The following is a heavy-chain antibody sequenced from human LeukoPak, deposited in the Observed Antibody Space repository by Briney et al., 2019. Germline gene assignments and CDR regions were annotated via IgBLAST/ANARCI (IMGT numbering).Heavy chain of an antibody. Sequence: GGSLRLSCPVSGFTLSSYAMSWVRRAPGRGLEWVSVISTSGESAYYADSVKGRFTISRDNSKNTLYLQMNSLRAEDTAVYYCAKDRGSGYHYFDYWGQGTLVTVSS. J-gene: IGHJ4*02. CDR1: GFTLSSYA. CDR3: AKDRGSGYHYFDY. D-gene: IGHD3-22*01. CDR2: ISTSGESA. V-gene: IGHV3-23*01.